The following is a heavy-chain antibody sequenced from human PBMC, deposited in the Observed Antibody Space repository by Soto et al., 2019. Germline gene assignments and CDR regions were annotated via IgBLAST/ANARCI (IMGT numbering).Heavy chain of an antibody. CDR1: GFSLSTSGMC. Sequence: GSGPTLVNPTQTLTLTCTFSGFSLSTSGMCVSWIRQPPGKALEWLARIDWDDDKYYSTSLKTRLTISKDTSKNQVVLTMTNMDPVDTATYYCVKGSLKRNYFDYWGQGTLVTVSS. CDR2: IDWDDDK. CDR3: VKGSLKRNYFDY. D-gene: IGHD3-10*01. V-gene: IGHV2-70*11. J-gene: IGHJ4*02.